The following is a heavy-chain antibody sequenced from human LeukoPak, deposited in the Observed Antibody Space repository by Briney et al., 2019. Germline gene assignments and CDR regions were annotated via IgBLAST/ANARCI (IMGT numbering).Heavy chain of an antibody. Sequence: GGSLRLSSAASGFNFSINWMTWVRQAPGKGLEWVTNIQDDGVEKNYVESVKGRFIISRDNAKDSLFLQMSSLRDEDTALYYCARGYAAIPDWGQGTLVTVSS. CDR1: GFNFSINW. V-gene: IGHV3-7*01. J-gene: IGHJ4*02. CDR2: IQDDGVEK. CDR3: ARGYAAIPD. D-gene: IGHD2-15*01.